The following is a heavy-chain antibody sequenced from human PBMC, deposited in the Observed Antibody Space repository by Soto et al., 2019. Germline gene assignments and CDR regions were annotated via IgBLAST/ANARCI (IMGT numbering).Heavy chain of an antibody. CDR1: GFTFSSYA. V-gene: IGHV3-23*01. CDR3: AKEECNGNCCPDY. J-gene: IGHJ4*01. CDR2: ISGSGGTT. D-gene: IGHD1-7*01. Sequence: EVQLLESGGGLVQPGGSLRLSCAASGFTFSSYAMSWVRQAPGKGLEWVSGISGSGGTTYYADSVKGRFTITRDNSKNTLYLQMNSLRAEDTPVYYCAKEECNGNCCPDYCGHGTMVTVSS.